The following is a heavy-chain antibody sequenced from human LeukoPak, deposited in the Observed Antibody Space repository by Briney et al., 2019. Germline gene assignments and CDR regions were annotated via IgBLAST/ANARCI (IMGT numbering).Heavy chain of an antibody. V-gene: IGHV4-34*01. J-gene: IGHJ4*02. Sequence: SGTLSLTCAVYGGSFSGYYWSWIRQPPGKGLEWIGEINHSGSTNYNPSLKSRVTISVDTSKNQFSLKLSSVTAADTAVYYCTRGYGDYDFDYWGQGTLVTVSS. CDR2: INHSGST. CDR3: TRGYGDYDFDY. D-gene: IGHD4-17*01. CDR1: GGSFSGYY.